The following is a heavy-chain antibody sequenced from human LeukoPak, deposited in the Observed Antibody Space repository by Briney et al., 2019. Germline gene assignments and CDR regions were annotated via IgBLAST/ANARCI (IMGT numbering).Heavy chain of an antibody. CDR2: INHSGST. J-gene: IGHJ4*02. V-gene: IGHV4-34*01. Sequence: PSETLSLTCAVYGGSFSGYYWSWIRQPPGKGLEWIGEINHSGSTNYNPSLKSRVTISVDTSKNQFSLKLSSVTAADTAVYYCARRNRQYQLNYWGQGTRVTVSS. D-gene: IGHD2-2*01. CDR3: ARRNRQYQLNY. CDR1: GGSFSGYY.